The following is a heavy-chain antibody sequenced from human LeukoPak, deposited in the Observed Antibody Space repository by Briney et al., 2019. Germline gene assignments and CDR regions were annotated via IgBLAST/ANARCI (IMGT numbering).Heavy chain of an antibody. Sequence: GGSLRHSCAASGFTFSSYWMSWVRQAPGKGLEWVANIKEDGSEKYCADSVKGRFTISRDNAKNSLYLQMNSLRAEDTAVYYCARVHHSSSWGTDDYWGQGTLVTVSS. D-gene: IGHD6-6*01. CDR2: IKEDGSEK. J-gene: IGHJ4*02. CDR1: GFTFSSYW. V-gene: IGHV3-7*01. CDR3: ARVHHSSSWGTDDY.